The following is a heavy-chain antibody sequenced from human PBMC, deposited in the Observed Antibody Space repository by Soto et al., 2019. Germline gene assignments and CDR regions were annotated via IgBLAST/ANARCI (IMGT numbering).Heavy chain of an antibody. CDR2: INPSGGST. Sequence: QVQLVQSGAEVKKPGASVKVSCKASGCTFTSYYMHWVRQAPGQGLEWMGIINPSGGSTSYAQKFQGRVTMTRDTSTSTVYMELSSLRSEDTAVYYCASAVVVVAATGGAFDYWGQGTLVTVSS. J-gene: IGHJ4*02. V-gene: IGHV1-46*01. CDR1: GCTFTSYY. D-gene: IGHD2-15*01. CDR3: ASAVVVVAATGGAFDY.